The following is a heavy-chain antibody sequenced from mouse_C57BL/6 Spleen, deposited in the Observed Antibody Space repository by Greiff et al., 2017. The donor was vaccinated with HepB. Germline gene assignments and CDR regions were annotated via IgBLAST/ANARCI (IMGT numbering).Heavy chain of an antibody. CDR3: ARHDTRAMDY. Sequence: EVQLQESGGDLVKPGGSLKLSCAASGFTFSSYGMSWVRQTPDKRLEWVATISSGGSYTYYPDSVKGRFTISRDNAKNTLYLQMSSLKSEDTAMYYCARHDTRAMDYWGQGTSVTVSS. V-gene: IGHV5-6*01. J-gene: IGHJ4*01. D-gene: IGHD1-1*01. CDR1: GFTFSSYG. CDR2: ISSGGSYT.